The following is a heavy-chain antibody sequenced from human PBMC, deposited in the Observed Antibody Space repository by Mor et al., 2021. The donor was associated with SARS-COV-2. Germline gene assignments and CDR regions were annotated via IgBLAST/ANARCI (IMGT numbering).Heavy chain of an antibody. J-gene: IGHJ4*02. Sequence: VRQAPGKGPEWVAVIGHDGIWKVYHGSVQGRYTVSRDNSKNILYLQINSLRVEDTGVYYCARDLDRAKYFDYWGQGAVVTVS. CDR3: ARDLDRAKYFDY. V-gene: IGHV3-33*01. CDR2: IGHDGIWK.